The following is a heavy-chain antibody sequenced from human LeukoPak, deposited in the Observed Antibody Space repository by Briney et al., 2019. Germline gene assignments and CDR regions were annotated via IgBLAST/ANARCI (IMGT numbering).Heavy chain of an antibody. CDR1: GGSISSGSYY. CDR2: IYTSGST. J-gene: IGHJ3*02. Sequence: SETLSLTCTVSGGSISSGSYYWSWIRQPAGKGLEWIGRIYTSGSTNYNPSLKSRVTTSVDTSKNQFSLKLSSVTAADTAVYYCAQTPRGGAFDIWGQGTLVTVS. CDR3: AQTPRGGAFDI. D-gene: IGHD3-10*01. V-gene: IGHV4-61*02.